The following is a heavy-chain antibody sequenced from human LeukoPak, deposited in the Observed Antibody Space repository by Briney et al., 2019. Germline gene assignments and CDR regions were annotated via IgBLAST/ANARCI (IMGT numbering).Heavy chain of an antibody. Sequence: GGSLRLSCAASGFTFSDYYMSWIRQAPGKGLEWVSYISSSGSTIYYADSVKGRFTISRDNAKNSLYLQMNSLRAEDTAVYYCGRDSDRLGALLDYWGQGTLVTVSS. D-gene: IGHD4-11*01. CDR2: ISSSGSTI. CDR3: GRDSDRLGALLDY. J-gene: IGHJ4*02. CDR1: GFTFSDYY. V-gene: IGHV3-11*01.